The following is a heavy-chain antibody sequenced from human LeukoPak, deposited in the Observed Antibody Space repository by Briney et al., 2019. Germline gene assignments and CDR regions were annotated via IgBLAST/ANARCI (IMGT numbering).Heavy chain of an antibody. CDR1: GLTFSSYA. J-gene: IGHJ4*02. D-gene: IGHD2/OR15-2a*01. Sequence: GSLRLSCAASGLTFSSYAMSWVRQAPGKGLEWVSGISISGYDPYYADSVKGRFTISRDNSKNTLYLQMNSLRAEDTAVYYCANERGGFRIFDYWGQGTLVTVSS. CDR2: ISISGYDP. V-gene: IGHV3-23*01. CDR3: ANERGGFRIFDY.